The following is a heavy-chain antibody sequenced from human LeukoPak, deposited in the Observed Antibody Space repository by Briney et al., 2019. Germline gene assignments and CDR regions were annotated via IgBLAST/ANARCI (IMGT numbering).Heavy chain of an antibody. Sequence: VASVKVSCKASGYTFTGYYMHWVRQAPGQGLEWMGWINPNSGGTNYAQKFQGRVTMTRDTSISTAYMELSRLRSDDTAVYYRARDKGTSYLSSFDYWGQGTLVTVSS. J-gene: IGHJ4*02. CDR3: ARDKGTSYLSSFDY. CDR2: INPNSGGT. CDR1: GYTFTGYY. D-gene: IGHD6-6*01. V-gene: IGHV1-2*02.